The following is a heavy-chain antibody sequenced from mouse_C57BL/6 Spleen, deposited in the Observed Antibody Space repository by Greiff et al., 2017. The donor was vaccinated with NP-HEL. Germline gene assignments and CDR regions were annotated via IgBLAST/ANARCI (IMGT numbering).Heavy chain of an antibody. CDR2: IRNKANGYTT. V-gene: IGHV7-3*01. J-gene: IGHJ4*01. Sequence: EVQLQESGGGLVQPGGSLSLSCAASGFTFTDYYMSWVRQPPGKALEWLGFIRNKANGYTTEYSASVKGRFTISRDNSQSILYLQMNALRAEDSATYYCARLPLFYYAMDYWGQGTSVTVSS. CDR3: ARLPLFYYAMDY. CDR1: GFTFTDYY.